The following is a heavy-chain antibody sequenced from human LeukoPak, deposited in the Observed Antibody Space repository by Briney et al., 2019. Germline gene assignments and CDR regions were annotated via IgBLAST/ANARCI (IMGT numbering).Heavy chain of an antibody. J-gene: IGHJ4*02. CDR3: ARFIVVVPAATWTKYYFDY. Sequence: ASVKVSCKASGYTFTGYYMHWVRQAPGQGLEWMGWINPNSGGANYAQKFQGRVTMTRDTSISTAYMELSRLRSDDTAVYYCARFIVVVPAATWTKYYFDYWGQGTLVTVSS. CDR2: INPNSGGA. D-gene: IGHD2-2*01. V-gene: IGHV1-2*02. CDR1: GYTFTGYY.